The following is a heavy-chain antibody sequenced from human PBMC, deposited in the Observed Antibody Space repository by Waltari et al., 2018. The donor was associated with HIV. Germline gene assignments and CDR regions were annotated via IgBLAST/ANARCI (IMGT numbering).Heavy chain of an antibody. V-gene: IGHV3-23*01. J-gene: IGHJ4*02. CDR1: GYTFSNYA. Sequence: EVQLLQSGGGLVQPGGSLRLSCVGSGYTFSNYAMNWVRQAPGKGLGWLSDISAYGGETHYADSVRGRFSVSRDNFKKTRYLQLSSLRAEDTAVYYCASAPGETDTYYKIDYWGQGTLVTVSS. CDR3: ASAPGETDTYYKIDY. D-gene: IGHD3-10*01. CDR2: ISAYGGET.